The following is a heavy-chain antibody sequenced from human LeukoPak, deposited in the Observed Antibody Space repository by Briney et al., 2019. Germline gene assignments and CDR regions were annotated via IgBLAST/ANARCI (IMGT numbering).Heavy chain of an antibody. CDR1: GFTFSSYS. D-gene: IGHD3-22*01. J-gene: IGHJ5*02. V-gene: IGHV3-21*01. Sequence: GGSLRLSCAASGFTFSSYSMNWVRQAPGKGLEWVSSISSSSSYIYYADSVKGRFTISRDNAKNSLYLQMNSLRAEDTAVYYCARDFHYYDSGGYQNWFDPWGQGTLVTVSS. CDR3: ARDFHYYDSGGYQNWFDP. CDR2: ISSSSSYI.